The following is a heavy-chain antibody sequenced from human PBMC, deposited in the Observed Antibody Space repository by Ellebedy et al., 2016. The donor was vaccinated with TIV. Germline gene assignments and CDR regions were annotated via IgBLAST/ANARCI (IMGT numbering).Heavy chain of an antibody. Sequence: GESLKISCAASGFTFDTDAMTWVRQAPGKGLEWVAVISYDGSNKYYADSVKGRFTISRDNSKNTLYLQMNSLRAEDTAVYYCARAVGATGSAADYWGQGTLVTVSS. V-gene: IGHV3-30*03. CDR1: GFTFDTDA. CDR3: ARAVGATGSAADY. J-gene: IGHJ4*02. D-gene: IGHD1-26*01. CDR2: ISYDGSNK.